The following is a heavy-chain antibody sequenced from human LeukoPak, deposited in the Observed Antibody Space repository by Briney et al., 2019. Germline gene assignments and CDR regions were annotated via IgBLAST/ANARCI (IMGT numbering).Heavy chain of an antibody. D-gene: IGHD3-16*01. J-gene: IGHJ4*02. CDR3: ANQSDPALGDYCDY. V-gene: IGHV6-1*01. Sequence: SQTLSLTCAISGDSVSSNSAAWNWIRQSPSRGLEWLGRTYYRSKWYNDYAVSAKSRITINPDTSKNQFSLQLNSVTPEDTAVYYCANQSDPALGDYCDYWGQGTLVTVSS. CDR2: TYYRSKWYN. CDR1: GDSVSSNSAA.